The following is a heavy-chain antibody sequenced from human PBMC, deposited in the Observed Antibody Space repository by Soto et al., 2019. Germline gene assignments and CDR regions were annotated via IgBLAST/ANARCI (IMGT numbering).Heavy chain of an antibody. CDR1: GFTLRTYT. Sequence: PGGSLRLSCAASGFTLRTYTMNWVRQAPGKRLEWVSSISISSSDRYYADSVRGRFTISRDNAKNALYLQMNSLRADDTAVYFCVRGMNPLFGGQGTLVTVSS. CDR2: ISISSSDR. V-gene: IGHV3-21*06. J-gene: IGHJ4*01. CDR3: VRGMNPLF.